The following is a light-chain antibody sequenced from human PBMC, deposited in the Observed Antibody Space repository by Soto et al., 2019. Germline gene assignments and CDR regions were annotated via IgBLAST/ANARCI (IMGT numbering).Light chain of an antibody. J-gene: IGKJ4*01. CDR3: QQYNSYPLT. CDR1: QGIRND. CDR2: ASS. V-gene: IGKV1-17*01. Sequence: IRMTQSPSSLSASVGDRVTMSCRASQGIRNDLAWYQQKAGKAPKLLIFASSSLQSGVPSRFSGSGSGTDFTLTISSLQPEDFATYYCQQYNSYPLTFGGGTKVDIK.